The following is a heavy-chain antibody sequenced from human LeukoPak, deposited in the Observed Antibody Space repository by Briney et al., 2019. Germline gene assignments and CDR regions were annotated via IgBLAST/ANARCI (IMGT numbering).Heavy chain of an antibody. CDR3: ARRKTGAYDFWSGYPYNWFDP. CDR2: IYYSGST. Sequence: KPSQTLSLTCTVSGGSISSGGYYWSWIRQHPGKGLEWIGYIYYSGSTNYNPSLKSRVTISVDTSKNQFSLKLSSVTAADTAVYYCARRKTGAYDFWSGYPYNWFDPWGQGTLVTVSS. CDR1: GGSISSGGYY. V-gene: IGHV4-31*03. J-gene: IGHJ5*02. D-gene: IGHD3-3*01.